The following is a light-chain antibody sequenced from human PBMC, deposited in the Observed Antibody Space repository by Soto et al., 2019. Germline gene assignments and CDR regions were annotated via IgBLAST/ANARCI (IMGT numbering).Light chain of an antibody. Sequence: QSVLTQPPSVSGAPRQRVTISCTGSSSNIGAGYDVHWYQQLPGTAPKLLIYDNTNRPSGVPDRFSGSMSGTSASLAITGLQAEDEADYYCQSYDSSLSAYVFGTGTKVT. CDR3: QSYDSSLSAYV. CDR1: SSNIGAGYD. J-gene: IGLJ1*01. V-gene: IGLV1-40*01. CDR2: DNT.